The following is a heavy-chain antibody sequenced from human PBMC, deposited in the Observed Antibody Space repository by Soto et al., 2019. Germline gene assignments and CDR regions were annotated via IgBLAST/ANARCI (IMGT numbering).Heavy chain of an antibody. CDR1: FYPFPSSG. CDR3: ARDKRVLRYFDWLFSGMDV. J-gene: IGHJ6*01. D-gene: IGHD3-9*01. Sequence: VKVYCKASFYPFPSSGISWLRQAPGQGLEWMGWISAYNGNTNYAQKLQGRVTMTTDTSTSTAYMELRSLRSDDTAVYYCARDKRVLRYFDWLFSGMDVWGQGT. V-gene: IGHV1-18*04. CDR2: ISAYNGNT.